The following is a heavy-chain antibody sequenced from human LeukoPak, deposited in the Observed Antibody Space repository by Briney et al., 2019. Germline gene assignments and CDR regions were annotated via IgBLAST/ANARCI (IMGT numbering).Heavy chain of an antibody. CDR3: ARSGITIFGVDRTLGY. CDR2: INPNSGGT. CDR1: GYTFTTYT. Sequence: GASVKVSCKASGYTFTTYTMNWVRQAPGQGLEWMGWINPNSGGTNYAQKFQGRVTMTGDTSISTAYMELSRLRSDDTAVYYCARSGITIFGVDRTLGYWGQGTLVTVSS. D-gene: IGHD3-3*01. J-gene: IGHJ4*02. V-gene: IGHV1-2*02.